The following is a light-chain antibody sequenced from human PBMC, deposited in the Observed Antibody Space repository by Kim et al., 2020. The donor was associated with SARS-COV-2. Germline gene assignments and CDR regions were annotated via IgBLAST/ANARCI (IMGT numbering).Light chain of an antibody. V-gene: IGKV3-15*01. J-gene: IGKJ4*01. CDR3: QQYNNWPPLT. Sequence: SPWEKVSLSCRASLFVSINLALYQQKPGQAPRLLIYGASTRAPGIPARFSGSGSGTEFSLTNSSLQSGDFAVYYCQQYNNWPPLTFGGGTKVDIK. CDR1: LFVSIN. CDR2: GAS.